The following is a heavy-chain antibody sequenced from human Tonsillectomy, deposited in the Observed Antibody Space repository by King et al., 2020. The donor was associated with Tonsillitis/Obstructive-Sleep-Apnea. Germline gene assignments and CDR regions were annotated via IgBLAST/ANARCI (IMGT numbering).Heavy chain of an antibody. CDR1: GYIFTSYG. CDR2: ISGDNGDT. CDR3: ARVSAFAWELVPVDS. Sequence: QLVQSGAEVKKPGASVTVSCKASGYIFTSYGIIWVRQAPGQGLEWRGWISGDNGDTNYAQKLQGRITMTTDTSTSTAYMELRSLRSDDTAVYYCARVSAFAWELVPVDSWGQGTLVTVSS. D-gene: IGHD1-26*01. V-gene: IGHV1-18*01. J-gene: IGHJ5*01.